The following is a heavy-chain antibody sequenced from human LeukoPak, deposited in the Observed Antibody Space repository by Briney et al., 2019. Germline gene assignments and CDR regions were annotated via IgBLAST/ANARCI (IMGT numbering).Heavy chain of an antibody. CDR2: INHSGST. CDR3: ARFPYSSSSQPEGY. Sequence: PSETLSLTCAVYGGSFSGYYWSWIRQPPGKGLEWIWEINHSGSTNYNPSLKSRVTISVDTSKNQFSLKLSSVTAADTAVYYCARFPYSSSSQPEGYWGQGTLVTVSS. V-gene: IGHV4-34*01. CDR1: GGSFSGYY. J-gene: IGHJ4*01. D-gene: IGHD6-6*01.